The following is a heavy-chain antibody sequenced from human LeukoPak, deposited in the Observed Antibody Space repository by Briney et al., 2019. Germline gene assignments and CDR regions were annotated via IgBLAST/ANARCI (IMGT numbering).Heavy chain of an antibody. CDR3: ARRGDRGNHADY. J-gene: IGHJ4*02. CDR2: IIPIFGTA. Sequence: SVKVSCKASGGTFSSYAISWVRQAPGQGLEWMGGIIPIFGTANYAQKFQGRVTITTDESTSTAYMELSSLRSEDTAVYYCARRGDRGNHADYWGQGTLVTVSS. D-gene: IGHD1-14*01. CDR1: GGTFSSYA. V-gene: IGHV1-69*05.